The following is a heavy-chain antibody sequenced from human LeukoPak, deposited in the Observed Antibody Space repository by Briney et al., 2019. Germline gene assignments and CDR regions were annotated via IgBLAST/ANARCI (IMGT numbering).Heavy chain of an antibody. V-gene: IGHV4-34*01. CDR3: ARGWRFYDSSGYLVY. Sequence: SETLSLTCAVYGGSFSGYYWSWIRQPPGKGLEWIGEINHNGSTNYNSSLKSRVTISVDTSKNQFSLKLSSVTAADTAVYYCARGWRFYDSSGYLVYWGQGTLVTVSS. CDR2: INHNGST. D-gene: IGHD3-22*01. CDR1: GGSFSGYY. J-gene: IGHJ4*02.